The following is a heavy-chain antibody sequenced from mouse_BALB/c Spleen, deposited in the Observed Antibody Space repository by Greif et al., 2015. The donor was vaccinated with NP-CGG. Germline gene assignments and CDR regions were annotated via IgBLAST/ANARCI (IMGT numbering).Heavy chain of an antibody. CDR3: ARGGVTGTGFDY. CDR1: GFTFSDYY. V-gene: IGHV5-4*02. CDR2: ISDGGSYT. Sequence: EVHLVESGGGLVKPGGSLKLSCAASGFTFSDYYMYWVRQTPEKRLEWVATISDGGSYTYYPDSVKGRFTISRDNAKNNLYLQMSSLKSEDTAMYYCARGGVTGTGFDYWGQGTTLTVSS. J-gene: IGHJ2*01. D-gene: IGHD4-1*01.